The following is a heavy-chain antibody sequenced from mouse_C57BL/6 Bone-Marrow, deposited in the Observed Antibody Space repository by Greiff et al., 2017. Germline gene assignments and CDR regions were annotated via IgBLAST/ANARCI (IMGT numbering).Heavy chain of an antibody. Sequence: QVHVKQPGAELVRPGTSVKLSCKASGYTFTSYWMHWVKQRPGQGLEWIGVIDPSDSYTNYNQKFKGKATLTVDTSSSTAYMQLSSLTSEASAVYYCARLPYYYGDWGQGTTLTVSS. V-gene: IGHV1-59*01. D-gene: IGHD1-1*01. J-gene: IGHJ2*01. CDR1: GYTFTSYW. CDR3: ARLPYYYGD. CDR2: IDPSDSYT.